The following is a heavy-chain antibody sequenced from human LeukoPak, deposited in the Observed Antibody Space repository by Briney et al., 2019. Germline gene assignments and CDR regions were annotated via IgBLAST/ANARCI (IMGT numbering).Heavy chain of an antibody. CDR3: ARSDGYGLVDI. D-gene: IGHD3-10*01. J-gene: IGHJ3*02. CDR2: TDHGGSA. V-gene: IGHV4-34*01. CDR1: GGSFSGYY. Sequence: SETLSLTCAVYGGSFSGYYWNWVRQPPGKGLEWIGETDHGGSAKYNPSLKSRATISVDTSKNQFSLSLNSMTAADTAVYYCARSDGYGLVDIWGQGTMVTVSS.